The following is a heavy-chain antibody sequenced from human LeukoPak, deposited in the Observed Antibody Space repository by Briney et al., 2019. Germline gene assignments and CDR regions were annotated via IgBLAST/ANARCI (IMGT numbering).Heavy chain of an antibody. D-gene: IGHD3-3*02. V-gene: IGHV1-18*01. CDR3: ARDRNYHFWSGYLMFDY. CDR1: GYTFTSYG. Sequence: ASVKVSCKASGYTFTSYGISWVRQAPGQGLEWMGWISAYNGNTNYAQKLQGRVTMTTDTSTCTAYMELRSLRFDDTAVYYCARDRNYHFWSGYLMFDYWGQGTLVTVSS. J-gene: IGHJ4*02. CDR2: ISAYNGNT.